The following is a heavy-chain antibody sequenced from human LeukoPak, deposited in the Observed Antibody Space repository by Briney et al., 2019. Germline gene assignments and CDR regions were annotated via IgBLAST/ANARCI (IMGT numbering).Heavy chain of an antibody. D-gene: IGHD3-10*01. CDR3: ATTDYYGSGSYYFPYYYYMDV. Sequence: PSETLSLTCTVSGDSISSSSYYWGWIRQPPGKGLEWIGSIYYSGSTYYNPSLKSRVTISVDTSKNQFSLKLSSVTAADTAVYYCATTDYYGSGSYYFPYYYYMDVWGKGTTVTVSS. V-gene: IGHV4-39*01. CDR2: IYYSGST. CDR1: GDSISSSSYY. J-gene: IGHJ6*03.